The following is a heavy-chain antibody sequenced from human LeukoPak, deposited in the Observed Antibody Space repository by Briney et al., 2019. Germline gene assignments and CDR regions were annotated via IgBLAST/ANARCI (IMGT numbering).Heavy chain of an antibody. V-gene: IGHV1-18*01. D-gene: IGHD3-22*01. CDR1: GYTFTSYG. CDR3: ARDQPMIVVPDAFDI. Sequence: GASVKVSCKASGYTFTSYGISWVRQAPGQGLEWMGWISAYNGNTNYAQKLQGRVTVTTDTSTSTAYMELRSLRSDDTAVYYCARDQPMIVVPDAFDIWGQGTMVTVSS. J-gene: IGHJ3*02. CDR2: ISAYNGNT.